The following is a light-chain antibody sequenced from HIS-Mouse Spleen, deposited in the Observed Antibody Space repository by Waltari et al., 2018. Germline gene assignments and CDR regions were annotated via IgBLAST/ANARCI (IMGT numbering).Light chain of an antibody. Sequence: SYELTQPPSVSVSPGQTARNTCSGDALPKKYAYWYQQKSGQAPVLFIYEDSKRPSGIRERCSGSVSVTMATLTIRGAQVEDEAYYYCYSTDSSGNHRVFGGGTKRTVL. CDR2: EDS. CDR1: ALPKKY. V-gene: IGLV3-10*01. J-gene: IGLJ2*01. CDR3: YSTDSSGNHRV.